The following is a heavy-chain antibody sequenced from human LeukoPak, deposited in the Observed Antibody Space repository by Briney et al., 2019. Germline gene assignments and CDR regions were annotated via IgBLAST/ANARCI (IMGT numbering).Heavy chain of an antibody. CDR1: GFTFSSYA. J-gene: IGHJ4*02. CDR2: IIPILGIA. CDR3: ARGSGQFDITMVRGVIRGAYYFDY. D-gene: IGHD3-10*01. V-gene: IGHV1-69*04. Sequence: GGSLRLSCAASGFTFSSYAISWVRQAPGQGLEWMGRIIPILGIANYAQKFQGRVTITADKSTSTAYMELSSLRSEDTAVYYCARGSGQFDITMVRGVIRGAYYFDYWGQGTLVTVSS.